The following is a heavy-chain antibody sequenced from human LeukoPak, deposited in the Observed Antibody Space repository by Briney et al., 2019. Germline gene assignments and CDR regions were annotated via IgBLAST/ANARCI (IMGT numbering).Heavy chain of an antibody. J-gene: IGHJ4*02. CDR1: GYTFTGYY. Sequence: ASVKVSFKASGYTFTGYYMHWVRQAPGQGLEWMGWINPNSGGTDYAQKFQGRVTMTRDTSISTAYMDLSRLTSDDTAVYYCAREYDYGDSHYFDSWGQGTLVTVSS. V-gene: IGHV1-2*02. CDR3: AREYDYGDSHYFDS. D-gene: IGHD4-17*01. CDR2: INPNSGGT.